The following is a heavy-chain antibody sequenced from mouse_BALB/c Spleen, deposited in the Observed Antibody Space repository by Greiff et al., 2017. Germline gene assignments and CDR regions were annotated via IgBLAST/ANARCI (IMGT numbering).Heavy chain of an antibody. CDR1: GFTFSSYT. CDR3: ARHSTVALYWYFDV. D-gene: IGHD1-1*01. CDR2: ISNGGGST. V-gene: IGHV5-12-2*01. J-gene: IGHJ1*01. Sequence: EVHLVESGGGLVQPGGSLKLSYAASGFTFSSYTMSWVRQTPEKRLEWVAYISNGGGSTYYPDTVKGRFTISRDNAKNTLYLQMSSLKSEDTAMYYCARHSTVALYWYFDVWGAGTTVTVSS.